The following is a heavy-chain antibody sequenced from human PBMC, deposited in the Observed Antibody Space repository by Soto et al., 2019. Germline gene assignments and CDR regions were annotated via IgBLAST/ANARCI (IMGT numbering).Heavy chain of an antibody. V-gene: IGHV5-51*01. CDR3: GRRGQYCGTSTCRLDP. D-gene: IGHD2-21*01. CDR1: GYSFSDYW. CDR2: IYPGDSDT. J-gene: IGHJ5*02. Sequence: RGESLKISCKASGYSFSDYWIGWVRQMPGRGLEWMGIIYPGDSDTRYSASFQGQVTISADKSISTTFLQWSSLKASDTAMYYCGRRGQYCGTSTCRLDPCGKGPLVTVSS.